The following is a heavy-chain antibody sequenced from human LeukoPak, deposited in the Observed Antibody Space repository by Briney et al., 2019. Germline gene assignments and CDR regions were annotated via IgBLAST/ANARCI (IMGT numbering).Heavy chain of an antibody. J-gene: IGHJ5*02. V-gene: IGHV1-24*01. CDR1: GYTLTELC. CDR3: ATDYYDSSGRNWFDP. Sequence: ASVKVSCKVSGYTLTELCMHWVRQAPGKGLEWMGGFDPEDGETIYAQKFQGRVTMTEDTSTDTAYMELSSLRSEDTAVYYCATDYYDSSGRNWFDPWGQGTLVTVSS. D-gene: IGHD3-22*01. CDR2: FDPEDGET.